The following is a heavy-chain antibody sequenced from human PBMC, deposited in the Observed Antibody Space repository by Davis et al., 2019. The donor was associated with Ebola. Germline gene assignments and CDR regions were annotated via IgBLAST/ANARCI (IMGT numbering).Heavy chain of an antibody. D-gene: IGHD2-2*02. CDR2: ISGSGGST. CDR1: GFTFSSYA. Sequence: GSLRLSCAASGFTFSSYAMSWVRQAPGKGLEWVSAISGSGGSTYYADSVKGRFTISRDNSKNTLYLQMNSLRAEDTAVYYCARDLGYCSSTSCYIYYGMDVWGQGTTVTVSS. J-gene: IGHJ6*02. CDR3: ARDLGYCSSTSCYIYYGMDV. V-gene: IGHV3-23*01.